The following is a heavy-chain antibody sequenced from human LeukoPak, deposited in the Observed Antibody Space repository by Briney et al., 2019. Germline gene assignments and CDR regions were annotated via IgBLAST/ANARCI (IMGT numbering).Heavy chain of an antibody. CDR1: GYTFTSYY. D-gene: IGHD2-15*01. V-gene: IGHV1-46*01. CDR2: INPSGGGT. CDR3: ARRGVVVVAGKFYNWFDP. J-gene: IGHJ5*02. Sequence: RASVKVSCKASGYTFTSYYMHWVRQAPGQGLEWMGIINPSGGGTSYAQKFQGRVTMTRDTSISTAYMELSRLRSDDTAVYYCARRGVVVVAGKFYNWFDPWGQGTLVTVSS.